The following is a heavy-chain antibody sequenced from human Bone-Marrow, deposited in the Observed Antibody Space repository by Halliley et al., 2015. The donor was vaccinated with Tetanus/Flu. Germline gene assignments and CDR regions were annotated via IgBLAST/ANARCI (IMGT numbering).Heavy chain of an antibody. CDR3: ARDKRHSYSRYFDP. D-gene: IGHD5-12*01. V-gene: IGHV4-59*01. J-gene: IGHJ5*02. Sequence: GWIGFIAYGGGTTSTPPLKSRVTISVDRSKNQFSLELTSVTAADTAIYYCARDKRHSYSRYFDPWGQGTLVAVSS. CDR2: IAYGGGT.